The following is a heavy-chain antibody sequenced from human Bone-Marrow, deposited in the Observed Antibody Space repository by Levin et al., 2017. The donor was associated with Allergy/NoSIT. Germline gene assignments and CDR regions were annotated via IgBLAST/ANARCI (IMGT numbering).Heavy chain of an antibody. J-gene: IGHJ6*02. CDR1: GFPFSQFE. D-gene: IGHD3-3*01. V-gene: IGHV3-48*03. Sequence: GSLKISCVASGFPFSQFEMDWVRQAPGKGLEWVSYISSSGTTVSYADSVKGRFTIPRDNTKNTVYLQMNSLRAEDTAVYYCARGTYYDFWTHYYGMHVWGQGTTVSVSS. CDR3: ARGTYYDFWTHYYGMHV. CDR2: ISSSGTTV.